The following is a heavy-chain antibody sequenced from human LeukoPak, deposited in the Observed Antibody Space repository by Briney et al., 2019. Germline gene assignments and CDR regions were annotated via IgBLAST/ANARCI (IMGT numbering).Heavy chain of an antibody. CDR3: ASPYSTSWYNWFDP. V-gene: IGHV4-39*01. CDR2: IYYSGST. Sequence: SSETLSLTCTVSGGSISSSSYYWGWIRQPPGKGLEWIGSIYYSGSTYYNPSLKSRVTVSVDTSKNQFSLKLSSVTAADTAVYYCASPYSTSWYNWFDPWGQGILVTVSS. D-gene: IGHD2-2*01. J-gene: IGHJ5*02. CDR1: GGSISSSSYY.